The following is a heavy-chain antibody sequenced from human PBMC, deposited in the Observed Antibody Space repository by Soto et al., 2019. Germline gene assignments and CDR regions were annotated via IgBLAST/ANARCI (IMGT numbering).Heavy chain of an antibody. J-gene: IGHJ5*02. CDR3: ASTLGYCSGGSCSSLTWFDP. Sequence: ASVKVSCKASGYTFTSYGISWVRQAPGQGLEWMGWISAYNGNTNYAQKLQGRVTMTTDTSTSTAYMELRSLRSDDTAVHYCASTLGYCSGGSCSSLTWFDPWGQGTLVTVSS. CDR1: GYTFTSYG. V-gene: IGHV1-18*04. CDR2: ISAYNGNT. D-gene: IGHD2-15*01.